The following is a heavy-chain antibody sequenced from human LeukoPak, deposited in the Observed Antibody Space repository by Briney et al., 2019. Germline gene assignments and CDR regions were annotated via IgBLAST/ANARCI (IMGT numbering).Heavy chain of an antibody. V-gene: IGHV1-18*01. J-gene: IGHJ4*02. CDR2: ISPYNGNT. CDR1: GYTFTSYG. D-gene: IGHD3-10*01. Sequence: GASVKVSCKASGYTFTSYGISWVRQAPGQGLEWMGWISPYNGNTNFPQMLQGRVTMTTDTSTSTAYMELRSLRSDDTAVYYCARGPSYWPYYFDSWGQGTLVTVSS. CDR3: ARGPSYWPYYFDS.